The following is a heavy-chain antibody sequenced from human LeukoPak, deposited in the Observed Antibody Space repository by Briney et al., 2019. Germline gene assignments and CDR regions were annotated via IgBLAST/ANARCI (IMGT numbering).Heavy chain of an antibody. V-gene: IGHV3-30*18. CDR2: ISYDGSNK. CDR3: AKEGSNGDFDY. D-gene: IGHD1-26*01. CDR1: GFTFSSYA. J-gene: IGHJ4*02. Sequence: GRSLRLSCAASGFTFSSYAMHWVRQAPGKGLEWVTVISYDGSNKYYGDSVKGRFTISRDNSKNTLYLKMNSLRAEDTAVYYCAKEGSNGDFDYWGQGTLVTVSS.